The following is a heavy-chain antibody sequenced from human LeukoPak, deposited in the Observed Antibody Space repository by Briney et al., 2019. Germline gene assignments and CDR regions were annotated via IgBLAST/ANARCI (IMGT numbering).Heavy chain of an antibody. D-gene: IGHD3-3*01. CDR2: ISAYNGNT. V-gene: IGHV1-18*01. J-gene: IGHJ4*02. CDR3: ARDLGRGDDLTPYFDY. Sequence: GASVKVSCKASGYTFTSYGISWVRQAPGQGLEWMGWISAYNGNTNYAQKLQGRVTMTTDTSTSTAYMELRSLRSDDTAVYYCARDLGRGDDLTPYFDYWGQGTLVTVSS. CDR1: GYTFTSYG.